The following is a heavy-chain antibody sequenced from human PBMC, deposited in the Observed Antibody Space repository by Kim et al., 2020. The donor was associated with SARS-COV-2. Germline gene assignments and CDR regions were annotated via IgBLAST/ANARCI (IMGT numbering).Heavy chain of an antibody. CDR3: ARSYYYGSGSYYKDHFYYYGMDV. J-gene: IGHJ6*02. CDR1: GYSFTSYW. Sequence: GASLQISCKGSGYSFTSYWISWVRQMPGKGLEWMGRIDPSDSYTNYSPSFQGHVTISADKSISTAYLQWSSLKASDTAMYYCARSYYYGSGSYYKDHFYYYGMDVWGQGTTVTVSS. D-gene: IGHD3-10*01. V-gene: IGHV5-10-1*01. CDR2: IDPSDSYT.